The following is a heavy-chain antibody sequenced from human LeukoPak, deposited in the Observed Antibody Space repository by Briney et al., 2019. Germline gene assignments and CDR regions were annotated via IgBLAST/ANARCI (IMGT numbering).Heavy chain of an antibody. CDR1: GFSLGTSGMG. D-gene: IGHD4-23*01. J-gene: IGHJ3*02. Sequence: SGPTLVNPTQTLTLTCTFSGFSLGTSGMGVGRIRQPPGKALEWLAIIYWNDDRRFNPSLKSRLTIKKDTSKNQVVLTVTNMDPVDTATYYCAQYPDYGGDYDAFDIWGHGTMVTVSS. V-gene: IGHV2-5*01. CDR2: IYWNDDR. CDR3: AQYPDYGGDYDAFDI.